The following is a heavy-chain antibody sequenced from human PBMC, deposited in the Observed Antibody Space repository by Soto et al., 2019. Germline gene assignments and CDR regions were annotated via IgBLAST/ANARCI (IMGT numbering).Heavy chain of an antibody. J-gene: IGHJ3*02. V-gene: IGHV1-69*13. CDR3: AREPYIVVVPAAIVHDAFDI. Sequence: SVKVSCKASGGTFSSYAISWVRQAPGQGLEWMGGIIPIFGTANYAQKFQGRVTITADESTSTAYMELSSLRSEDTAVYYCAREPYIVVVPAAIVHDAFDIWGQGTMVT. CDR2: IIPIFGTA. D-gene: IGHD2-2*01. CDR1: GGTFSSYA.